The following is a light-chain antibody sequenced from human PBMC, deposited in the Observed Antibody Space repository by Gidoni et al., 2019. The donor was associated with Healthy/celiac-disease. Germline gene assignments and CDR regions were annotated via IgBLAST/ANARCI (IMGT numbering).Light chain of an antibody. CDR1: QSVLYSSNNKNY. J-gene: IGKJ2*01. Sequence: DIVMTQSPDSLAVSLGERATINCKSSQSVLYSSNNKNYLAWYQQKPGQPPKLLIYCASTRESVVPDRFSGSGSGTDFTLTISSLQAEDVAVYYCQQYYSTPYTFGQGTKLEIK. V-gene: IGKV4-1*01. CDR3: QQYYSTPYT. CDR2: CAS.